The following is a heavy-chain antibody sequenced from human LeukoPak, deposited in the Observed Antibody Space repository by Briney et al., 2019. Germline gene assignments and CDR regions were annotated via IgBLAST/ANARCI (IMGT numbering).Heavy chain of an antibody. CDR2: ISAYNGNT. Sequence: GASVKVSCKASGYTFTSYAMHWVRQAPGQGLEWMGWISAYNGNTNYAQKLQGRVTMTTDTSTSTAYMELRSLRSDDTAVYYCARGVGALYCSGGSCYPTPYYFDYWGQGTLVTVSS. V-gene: IGHV1-18*01. D-gene: IGHD2-15*01. J-gene: IGHJ4*02. CDR1: GYTFTSYA. CDR3: ARGVGALYCSGGSCYPTPYYFDY.